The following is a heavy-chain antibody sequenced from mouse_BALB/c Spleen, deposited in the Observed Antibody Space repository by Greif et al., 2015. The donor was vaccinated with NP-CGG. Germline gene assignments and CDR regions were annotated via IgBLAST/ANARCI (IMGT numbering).Heavy chain of an antibody. J-gene: IGHJ4*01. V-gene: IGHV5-6*01. Sequence: EVQGVESGGDLVKPGGSRKLSCAASGFTFSSYGMSWVRQTPDKRLEWVATISSGGSCTYYPDSVKGRFTISRDNAKNTLYLQMSSLKSEDTAMYYCARHAEAMDYWGQGTSVTVSS. CDR1: GFTFSSYG. CDR3: ARHAEAMDY. CDR2: ISSGGSCT.